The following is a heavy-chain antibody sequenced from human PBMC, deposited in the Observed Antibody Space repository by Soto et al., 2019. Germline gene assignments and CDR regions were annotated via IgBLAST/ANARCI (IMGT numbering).Heavy chain of an antibody. CDR3: ARDGAGYYGSGSYSQKYFDY. Sequence: ASVKVSCKASGYTFTTYGITWVRQAPGQGLEWMGWISAYNGNTNYAQKLQGRVTMTTDTSTSTAYMELRSLRSDDTAVYYCARDGAGYYGSGSYSQKYFDYWGQGTLVTVSS. CDR1: GYTFTTYG. D-gene: IGHD3-10*01. J-gene: IGHJ4*02. CDR2: ISAYNGNT. V-gene: IGHV1-18*01.